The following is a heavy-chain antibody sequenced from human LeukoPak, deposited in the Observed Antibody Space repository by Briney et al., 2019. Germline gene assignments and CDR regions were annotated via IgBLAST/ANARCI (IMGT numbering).Heavy chain of an antibody. CDR3: ARGGRYSSGWYEWFDP. D-gene: IGHD6-19*01. Sequence: ASVKVSCKASGYTFSNYYLHWVRQAPGQGLEWMGLINPTAGNTYYAQRFQGRVTMTRNTSTSTVYMELSRLRSDDTAVYYCARGGRYSSGWYEWFDPWGQGTLVTFSS. CDR2: INPTAGNT. CDR1: GYTFSNYY. V-gene: IGHV1-46*01. J-gene: IGHJ5*02.